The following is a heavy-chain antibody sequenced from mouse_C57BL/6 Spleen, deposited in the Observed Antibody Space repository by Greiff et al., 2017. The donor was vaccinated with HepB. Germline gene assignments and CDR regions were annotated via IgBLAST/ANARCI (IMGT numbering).Heavy chain of an antibody. Sequence: VQLQQSGAELVKPGASVKISCKASGYAFSSYWMNWVKQRPGKGLEWIGQIYPGDGDTNYNGKFKGKATLTADKSSSTAYMQLSSLTSEDSAVYFCGQEGYGNYDYYAMDYWGQGTSVTVSS. CDR1: GYAFSSYW. CDR2: IYPGDGDT. CDR3: GQEGYGNYDYYAMDY. D-gene: IGHD2-1*01. V-gene: IGHV1-80*01. J-gene: IGHJ4*01.